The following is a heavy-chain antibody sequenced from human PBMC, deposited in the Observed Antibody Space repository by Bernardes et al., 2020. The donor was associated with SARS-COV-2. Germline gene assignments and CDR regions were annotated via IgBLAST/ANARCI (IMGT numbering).Heavy chain of an antibody. CDR1: GYTFTSISYY. CDR2: VYPAAGKT. CDR3: ARGPTGGSGSYSLDF. J-gene: IGHJ4*02. D-gene: IGHD3-10*01. Sequence: ASVKVSCEASGYTFTSISYYLHWVRQAPGQPPEWMGWVYPAAGKTNYAQKFQGRVSLTRDTSINTAFMEMYGLTPDDTAVYYCARGPTGGSGSYSLDFWGQGTLVYVSS. V-gene: IGHV1-2*02.